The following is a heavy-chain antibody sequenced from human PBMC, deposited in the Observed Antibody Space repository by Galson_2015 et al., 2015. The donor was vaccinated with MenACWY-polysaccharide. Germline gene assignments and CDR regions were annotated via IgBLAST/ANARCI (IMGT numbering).Heavy chain of an antibody. V-gene: IGHV3-7*01. CDR2: IKQTGDEK. D-gene: IGHD3-3*01. Sequence: SLRLSCATSGFPFSGSWMTWIRQAPGKGLEWVATIKQTGDEKYYVDSVEGRFTVSRDNAENSLYLQMNSLRADDTAVYFCARARSWSGYFAFDFWGQGTMVTVSS. CDR1: GFPFSGSW. J-gene: IGHJ3*01. CDR3: ARARSWSGYFAFDF.